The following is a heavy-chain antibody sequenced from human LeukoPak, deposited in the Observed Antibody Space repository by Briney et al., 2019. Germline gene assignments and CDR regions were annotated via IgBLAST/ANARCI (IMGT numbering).Heavy chain of an antibody. CDR2: ISSSSSYI. Sequence: GGSLRLSCAASGFTFSSYSMNWVRQAPGNGLEWVSSISSSSSYIYYADSVKGRFTISRDNAKNSLYLQMNSLRAEDTAVYYCARDPLSGRYAFDIWGQGTMVTVSS. V-gene: IGHV3-21*01. D-gene: IGHD2-8*02. CDR3: ARDPLSGRYAFDI. J-gene: IGHJ3*02. CDR1: GFTFSSYS.